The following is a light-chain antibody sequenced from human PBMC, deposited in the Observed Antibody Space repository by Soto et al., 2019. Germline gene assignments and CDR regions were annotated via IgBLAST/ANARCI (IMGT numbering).Light chain of an antibody. CDR3: QQYNDWPLT. CDR1: QSVSDN. CDR2: GAS. J-gene: IGKJ4*01. Sequence: EIVLTQSPATLSVSSGERVTLSCRASQSVSDNLAWYQQKPGQAPRLLIYGASIRATDIPARFSGSGSGTEFSLTISSLQSEDFAVYYCQQYNDWPLTFGGGTKVEIK. V-gene: IGKV3D-15*01.